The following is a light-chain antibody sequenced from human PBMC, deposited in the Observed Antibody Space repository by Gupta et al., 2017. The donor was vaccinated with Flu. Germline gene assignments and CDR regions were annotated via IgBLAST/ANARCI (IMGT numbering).Light chain of an antibody. CDR1: QTISTY. CDR2: AAF. CDR3: QQGYNTPYT. J-gene: IGKJ2*01. Sequence: DIQMTQSPSSLSASVGDRVTITCRASQTISTYLNWYRQKPGQAPELLIYAAFNLHSGVPSRFSGNKSGTDFTLTIRSLQRQDVATYYCQQGYNTPYTFGQGTKMEIK. V-gene: IGKV1-39*01.